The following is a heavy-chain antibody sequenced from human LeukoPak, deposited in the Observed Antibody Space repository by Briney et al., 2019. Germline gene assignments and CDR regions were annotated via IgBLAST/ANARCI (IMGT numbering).Heavy chain of an antibody. J-gene: IGHJ4*02. Sequence: ASVTVSCKASGYTFTIYDINWVRQAAGQGLEWMGWMNPSSGDTGYSQKFQGRVAMTRNTSISTAYMEPKSLRSEDTAVYYCARVDRRYCSGGSCFGPFDYWGQATLVTVSS. CDR2: MNPSSGDT. CDR1: GYTFTIYD. V-gene: IGHV1-8*01. D-gene: IGHD2-15*01. CDR3: ARVDRRYCSGGSCFGPFDY.